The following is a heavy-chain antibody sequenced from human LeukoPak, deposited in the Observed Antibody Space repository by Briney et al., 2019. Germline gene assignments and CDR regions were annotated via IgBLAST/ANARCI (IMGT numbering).Heavy chain of an antibody. J-gene: IGHJ4*02. CDR3: PGGELYDSSGHPYQFHY. V-gene: IGHV4-59*01. CDR2: IYYRENT. CDR1: RVSNSSYL. D-gene: IGHD3-22*01. Sequence: PSETLSHTPILSRVSNSSYLLGWRWQPPRKGLEWIGYIYYRENTNYNSSLKSGATISEDTSKHQFSLNLTSVTAAATPVFSCPGGELYDSSGHPYQFHYWGEGTLVTVPS.